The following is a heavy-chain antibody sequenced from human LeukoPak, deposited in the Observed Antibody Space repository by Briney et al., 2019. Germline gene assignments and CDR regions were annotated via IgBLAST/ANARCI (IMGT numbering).Heavy chain of an antibody. V-gene: IGHV3-33*01. CDR2: IWYDGSNK. CDR1: GFTFSSYG. J-gene: IGHJ4*02. D-gene: IGHD3-10*01. CDR3: ARDGLTVRGVLDY. Sequence: GRSLRLSCAASGFTFSSYGMHWVRQAPGRGLEWVAVIWYDGSNKYYADSVKGRFTISRDNSKNTLYLQMNSLRAEDTAVYYCARDGLTVRGVLDYWGQGTLVTVSS.